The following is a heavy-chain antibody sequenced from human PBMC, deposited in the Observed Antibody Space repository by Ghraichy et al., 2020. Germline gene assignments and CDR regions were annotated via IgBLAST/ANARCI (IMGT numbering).Heavy chain of an antibody. CDR2: IFPNDGE. J-gene: IGHJ4*02. CDR3: ARLEGADGYKTGYFDS. CDR1: GFSLSDPRMG. D-gene: IGHD5-24*01. V-gene: IGHV2-26*01. Sequence: SGPTLVKPTETLTLTCSVSGFSLSDPRMGVAWIRQPPGKALEWLAHIFPNDGESYTTSLRNRLTISMDTSKSQVVLTMTNVDPVDTATYFCARLEGADGYKTGYFDSWGQGALVTVSP.